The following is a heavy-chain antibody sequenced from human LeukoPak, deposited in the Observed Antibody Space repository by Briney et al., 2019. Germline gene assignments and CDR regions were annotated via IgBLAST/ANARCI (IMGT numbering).Heavy chain of an antibody. CDR1: GGSFSGYY. CDR3: ARSHTGCSSTSCPASRTFDY. CDR2: INHSGST. V-gene: IGHV4-34*01. Sequence: PSETLSLTCAVYGGSFSGYYWSWIRQPPGKGLEWIGEINHSGSTNYNPSLKSRVTISVDTSKNQFSLKLRSVTAADTAVYYCARSHTGCSSTSCPASRTFDYWGQGTLVTVSS. J-gene: IGHJ4*02. D-gene: IGHD2-2*01.